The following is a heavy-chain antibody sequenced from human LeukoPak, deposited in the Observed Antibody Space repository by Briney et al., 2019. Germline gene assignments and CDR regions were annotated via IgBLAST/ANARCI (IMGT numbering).Heavy chain of an antibody. D-gene: IGHD3-22*01. CDR1: GGTFSSYA. CDR2: IIPILGIA. Sequence: SVKVSCKASGGTFSSYAISWVRQAPGQGLEWMGRIIPILGIANYAQKFQGRVTITADKSTSTAYMELSSLRSEDTAVYYCARDQDDYYDSSAATGAFDYWGQGTLVTISS. CDR3: ARDQDDYYDSSAATGAFDY. J-gene: IGHJ4*02. V-gene: IGHV1-69*04.